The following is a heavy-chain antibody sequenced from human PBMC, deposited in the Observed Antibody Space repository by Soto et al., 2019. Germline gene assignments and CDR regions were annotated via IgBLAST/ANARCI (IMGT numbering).Heavy chain of an antibody. CDR1: GFALSSHS. D-gene: IGHD3-16*01. CDR3: LRDGQPWARRGFDC. CDR2: IRSNSEDK. J-gene: IGHJ5*01. Sequence: EVQLVESGGGLVQPGGSLRLSCAASGFALSSHSMNWVRQAPGKGLEWVSLIRSNSEDKFYADAVKGRFTISRDNAENSGWLQLDGLRDEYTAVDYWLRDGQPWARRGFDCWSLCAPVTVSS. V-gene: IGHV3-21*02.